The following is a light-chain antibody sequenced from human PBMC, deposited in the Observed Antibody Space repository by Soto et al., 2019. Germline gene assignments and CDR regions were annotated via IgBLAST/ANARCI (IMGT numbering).Light chain of an antibody. V-gene: IGKV1-5*01. CDR1: QSISRW. CDR2: DAS. Sequence: DIQMTQSPSTLSASVGDRVTITCRASQSISRWLAWYPQKPGKAPKVLIWDASSLQRGVPSRFSGSGSGTEFTLTISSLQPDDFATYYCQQYNRYSTWTFGLGTKVEIK. J-gene: IGKJ1*01. CDR3: QQYNRYSTWT.